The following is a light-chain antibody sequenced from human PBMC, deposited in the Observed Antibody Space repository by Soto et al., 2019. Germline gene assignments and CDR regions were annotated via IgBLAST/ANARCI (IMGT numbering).Light chain of an antibody. CDR1: QSISGW. CDR3: QQYNSYST. V-gene: IGKV1-5*03. CDR2: KAS. Sequence: DIQMTQSPSTLSASVGDRVTIICRASQSISGWLAWYQQKPGKAPKLLIYKASSLEGGVHTRFSGSGSWTVFTLTISILQPDDVANYYCQQYNSYSTFGQGTKVEI. J-gene: IGKJ1*01.